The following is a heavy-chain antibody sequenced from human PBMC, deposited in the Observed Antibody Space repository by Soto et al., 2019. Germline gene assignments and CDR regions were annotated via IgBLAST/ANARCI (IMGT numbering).Heavy chain of an antibody. CDR3: ARVGWGGDS. CDR1: GASVTSGSYH. D-gene: IGHD7-27*01. Sequence: VQLQGPGQDWLKLSEPLPSPSRVFGASVTSGSYHWSWFRQPPGKGLEWIGFKPYTGSPDYNPSLKSRVVISIDRSKNQFSLKLSSVTAADTAVYFCARVGWGGDSWGQGTLVTVSS. J-gene: IGHJ4*02. V-gene: IGHV4-61*01. CDR2: KPYTGSP.